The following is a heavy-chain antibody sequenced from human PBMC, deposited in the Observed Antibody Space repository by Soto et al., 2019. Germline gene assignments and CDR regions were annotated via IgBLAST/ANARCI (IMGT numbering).Heavy chain of an antibody. Sequence: PGGSLRLSCAASGFTFSSYAMSWVRQAPGKGLEWVSAISGSGGSTYYADSVKGRFTISRDNSKNTLYLQMNSLRAEDTAVYYCAKDPYGGNSGDDYYYGMDVWGQGTTVTVSS. D-gene: IGHD4-17*01. CDR3: AKDPYGGNSGDDYYYGMDV. CDR1: GFTFSSYA. V-gene: IGHV3-23*01. CDR2: ISGSGGST. J-gene: IGHJ6*02.